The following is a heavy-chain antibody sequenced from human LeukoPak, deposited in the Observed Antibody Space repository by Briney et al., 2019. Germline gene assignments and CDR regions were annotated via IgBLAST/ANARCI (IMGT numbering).Heavy chain of an antibody. CDR2: ISSSSSYI. CDR3: ARDSSLDY. V-gene: IGHV3-21*01. CDR1: GFTFSSYA. D-gene: IGHD2-2*01. Sequence: GRSLRLSCAASGFTFSSYAMHWVRQAPGKGLEWVSSISSSSSYIYYADSVKGRFTISRDNAKNSLYLQMNSLRAEDTAVYYCARDSSLDYWGQGTLVTVSS. J-gene: IGHJ4*02.